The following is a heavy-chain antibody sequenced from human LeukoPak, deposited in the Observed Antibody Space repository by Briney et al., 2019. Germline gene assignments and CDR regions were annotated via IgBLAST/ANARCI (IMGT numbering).Heavy chain of an antibody. CDR2: LYYSGST. Sequence: SETLSLTCTVSGGSISTRSYYWGWIRQAPGKGPEWIGSLYYSGSTYYNTALKSRVTISVDTSKNQFSLKLSSVTAADTAVYYCARAIPLPGGGTGMDVWGQGTTVTVSS. D-gene: IGHD3-16*01. V-gene: IGHV4-39*07. CDR1: GGSISTRSYY. J-gene: IGHJ6*02. CDR3: ARAIPLPGGGTGMDV.